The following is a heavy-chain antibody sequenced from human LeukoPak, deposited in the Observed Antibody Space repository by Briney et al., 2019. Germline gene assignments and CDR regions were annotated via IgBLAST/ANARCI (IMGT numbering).Heavy chain of an antibody. CDR1: GFTFNSYA. V-gene: IGHV3-23*01. D-gene: IGHD3-16*01. Sequence: GGSLRLSCAASGFTFNSYAMSWVRQAPGKGLEWVSAISGSGGSTYYADSVKGRFTISRDNSKNMLSLQMSSLRVEDTAVYYCAKHKSLWDWFDPWGQGTLVTVSS. J-gene: IGHJ5*02. CDR3: AKHKSLWDWFDP. CDR2: ISGSGGST.